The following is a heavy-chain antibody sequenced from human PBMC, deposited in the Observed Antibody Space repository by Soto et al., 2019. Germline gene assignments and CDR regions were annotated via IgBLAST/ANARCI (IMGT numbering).Heavy chain of an antibody. V-gene: IGHV1-3*01. CDR3: ARRTSGYYYYYGIDV. CDR2: INAGNGNT. D-gene: IGHD1-7*01. J-gene: IGHJ6*02. CDR1: GYTFTSYT. Sequence: GASVKVSCKASGYTFTSYTMHWVRQAPGQRLEWMGWINAGNGNTKYSQKFQGRVTITRDTSASTAYMELSSLRSEDTAVYYCARRTSGYYYYYGIDVWGQGTTVTVSS.